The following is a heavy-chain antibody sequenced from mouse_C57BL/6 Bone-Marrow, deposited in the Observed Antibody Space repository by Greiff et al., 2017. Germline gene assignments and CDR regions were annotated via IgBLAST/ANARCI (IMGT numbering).Heavy chain of an antibody. CDR1: GYTFTNYW. V-gene: IGHV1-63*01. CDR2: IYPGGGYT. Sequence: QVQLQQSGAELVRPGTSVKMSCKASGYTFTNYWIGWVKQRPGHGLEWIGDIYPGGGYTNYTEKFTGKATMTANKSSSTSYMQFSSLTSEDAAVSYCARSSICFPFDYWGQGTTLTVAS. J-gene: IGHJ2*01. CDR3: ARSSICFPFDY.